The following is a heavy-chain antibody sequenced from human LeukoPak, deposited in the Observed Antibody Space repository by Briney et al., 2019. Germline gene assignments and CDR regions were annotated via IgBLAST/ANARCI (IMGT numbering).Heavy chain of an antibody. CDR3: ARDTIHSSSRWFDP. Sequence: GSSVKVSCKASGGTFSNYAISWVRQAPGQGLEWMGIINPSGGSTSYAQKFQGRVTMTRDTSTSTVYMELSSLRSEDTAVYYCARDTIHSSSRWFDPWGQGTLVTVSS. CDR2: INPSGGST. V-gene: IGHV1-46*01. D-gene: IGHD6-13*01. CDR1: GGTFSNYA. J-gene: IGHJ5*02.